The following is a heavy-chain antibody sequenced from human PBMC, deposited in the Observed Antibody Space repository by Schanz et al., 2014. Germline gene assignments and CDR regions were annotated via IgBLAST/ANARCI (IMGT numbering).Heavy chain of an antibody. CDR2: ISGSSRTI. D-gene: IGHD1-26*01. CDR3: ARGGSGSHYRLDY. Sequence: EVQLVESGGGLIQPGWSLRLSCAASGFGFSSYSMNWVRQAPGKGLEWVSYISGSSRTIYYADSMKGRFTVSRDNAENALYLQMNSLRAEDTGLYFCARGGSGSHYRLDYWGQGTLVTVSS. V-gene: IGHV3-48*01. CDR1: GFGFSSYS. J-gene: IGHJ4*02.